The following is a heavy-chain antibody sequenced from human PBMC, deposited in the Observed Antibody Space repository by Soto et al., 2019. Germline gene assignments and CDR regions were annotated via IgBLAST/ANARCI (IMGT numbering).Heavy chain of an antibody. V-gene: IGHV3-30*18. CDR3: ANSIVGATTPIPFDY. J-gene: IGHJ4*02. Sequence: GGSLRLSCAASGFTFSSYGMHWVRQAPGKGLEWVAVISYDGSNKYYADSVKGRFTISRDNSKNTLYLQMNSLRAEDTAVYYCANSIVGATTPIPFDYWGQGTLVTVSS. D-gene: IGHD1-26*01. CDR1: GFTFSSYG. CDR2: ISYDGSNK.